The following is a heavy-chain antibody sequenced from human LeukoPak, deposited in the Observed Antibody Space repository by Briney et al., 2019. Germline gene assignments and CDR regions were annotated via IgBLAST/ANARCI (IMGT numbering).Heavy chain of an antibody. CDR3: ARDLNYYDSSGYYWGAPSFDY. CDR1: GYTFTSYG. D-gene: IGHD3-22*01. J-gene: IGHJ4*02. V-gene: IGHV1-18*01. CDR2: ISAYNDNT. Sequence: ASVKASCKASGYTFTSYGISWVRQAPGQGLEWMGWISAYNDNTDYAQKLQGRVTMTTDTSTSTAYMELRSLRSDDTAVYYCARDLNYYDSSGYYWGAPSFDYWGQGTLVTVSS.